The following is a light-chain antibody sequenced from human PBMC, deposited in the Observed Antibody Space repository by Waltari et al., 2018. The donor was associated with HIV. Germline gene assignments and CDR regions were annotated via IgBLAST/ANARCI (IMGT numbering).Light chain of an antibody. Sequence: QSVLTQPPSVSGAPGPRVTISCSVFSPHLRAVYDLHWYQQLPGTAPRLLIYGNTNRPSGVPDRFSCSKSGTSASLAITGLQAEDEADYYCQSYDSSLSGWVFGGGTKLTVV. CDR1: SPHLRAVYD. CDR3: QSYDSSLSGWV. V-gene: IGLV1-40*01. J-gene: IGLJ3*02. CDR2: GNT.